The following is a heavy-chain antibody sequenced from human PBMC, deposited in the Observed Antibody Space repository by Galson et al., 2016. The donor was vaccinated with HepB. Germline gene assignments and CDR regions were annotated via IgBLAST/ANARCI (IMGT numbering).Heavy chain of an antibody. Sequence: SLRLSCVASGFTFSSHNLNWVRQAPGKGLEWVSYISASGGVHYADSVKGRFTMSRDNANYSVYLQMNSLRAEDTAVYYCARVGADWNYVFDSWGQGTLVTVSS. D-gene: IGHD1-7*01. V-gene: IGHV3-48*01. CDR1: GFTFSSHN. CDR2: ISASGGV. CDR3: ARVGADWNYVFDS. J-gene: IGHJ4*02.